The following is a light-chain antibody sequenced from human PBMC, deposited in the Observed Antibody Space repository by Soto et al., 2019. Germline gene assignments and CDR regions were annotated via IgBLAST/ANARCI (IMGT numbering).Light chain of an antibody. J-gene: IGKJ1*01. V-gene: IGKV1-39*01. CDR2: AAS. Sequence: DIQMTQSPSSLSASIGDRVTITCRASQSISSFLNWYRQKPGKAPKLLIYAASSLQSGVPSRFSGSGSETDFTLTISSLQPEDFATYYCQQSFSTPRTFGQGTKVDIK. CDR1: QSISSF. CDR3: QQSFSTPRT.